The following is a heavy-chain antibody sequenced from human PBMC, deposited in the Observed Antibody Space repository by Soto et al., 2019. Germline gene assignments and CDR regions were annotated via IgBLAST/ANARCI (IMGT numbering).Heavy chain of an antibody. J-gene: IGHJ4*02. CDR2: IWYDGSNK. V-gene: IGHV3-33*01. Sequence: QVQLVESGGGVVQPGRSLRLSCAASGFTFSSYGMHWVRQAPGKGLEWVAVIWYDGSNKYYADSVKGRFTISRDNSKNTLYLKMNSRRAEDTAVYYCARDQTSLERGYYYDSSGLPQGYFDYWGQGTLVTVSS. CDR3: ARDQTSLERGYYYDSSGLPQGYFDY. CDR1: GFTFSSYG. D-gene: IGHD3-22*01.